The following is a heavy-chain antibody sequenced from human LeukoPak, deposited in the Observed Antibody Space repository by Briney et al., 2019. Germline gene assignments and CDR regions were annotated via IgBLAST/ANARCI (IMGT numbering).Heavy chain of an antibody. V-gene: IGHV4-30-2*01. Sequence: SETLSLTCTVSGGSISSGDYYWSWIRQPPGKGLEWIGYIYHSGSTYYNPSLKSRVTISVDRSKNQFSLKLSSVTAADTAVYYCARTSIAARRANAFDIWGQGTMVTVSS. CDR3: ARTSIAARRANAFDI. J-gene: IGHJ3*02. CDR1: GGSISSGDYY. CDR2: IYHSGST. D-gene: IGHD6-6*01.